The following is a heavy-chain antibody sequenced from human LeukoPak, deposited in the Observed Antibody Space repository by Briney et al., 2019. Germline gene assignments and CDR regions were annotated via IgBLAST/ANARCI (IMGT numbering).Heavy chain of an antibody. J-gene: IGHJ4*02. CDR1: GFTSDRHT. D-gene: IGHD4-11*01. V-gene: IGHV3-64D*06. CDR2: ISSNGGST. Sequence: HPGGSLRLSCAASGFTSDRHTMHWVRQAPGKGLEYVSAISSNGGSTYYADSGKGRFTISRDNSKNTLYLQMSSLRAEDTAVYYCVKDLTTTDTSYLDYWGQGTLVTVSS. CDR3: VKDLTTTDTSYLDY.